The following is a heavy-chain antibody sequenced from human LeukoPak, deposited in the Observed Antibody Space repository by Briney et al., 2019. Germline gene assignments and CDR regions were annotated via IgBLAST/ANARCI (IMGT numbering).Heavy chain of an antibody. CDR1: GGSFNTGNYY. Sequence: SETLSLTCTVSGGSFNTGNYYWSGIRQPPGKRLEWIGYIHNSGRTDYNPSLKSRVTISKDTSQNQFSLKLNSLTAADTAMYFCARGGWYNDYWGRGTLITVSP. V-gene: IGHV4-61*01. CDR3: ARGGWYNDY. D-gene: IGHD6-19*01. CDR2: IHNSGRT. J-gene: IGHJ4*02.